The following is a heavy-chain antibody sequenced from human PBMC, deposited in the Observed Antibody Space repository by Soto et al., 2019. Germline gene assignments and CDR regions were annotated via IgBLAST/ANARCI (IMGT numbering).Heavy chain of an antibody. Sequence: GGSLRLSCAASGVTFSYSAMHWVRQSSGKGLEWVGRIRSKANSYATAYAASVKGRFTISRDDSKNMAYLQMNSLKTEDTAVYYCTRTYYDSTEYYPFDYWGQGTLVTVSS. CDR3: TRTYYDSTEYYPFDY. CDR2: IRSKANSYAT. J-gene: IGHJ4*02. V-gene: IGHV3-73*01. CDR1: GVTFSYSA. D-gene: IGHD3-22*01.